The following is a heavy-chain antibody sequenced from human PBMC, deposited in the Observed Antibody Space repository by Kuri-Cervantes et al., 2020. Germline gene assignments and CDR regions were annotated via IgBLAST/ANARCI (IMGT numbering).Heavy chain of an antibody. V-gene: IGHV3-30*03. CDR3: ARDGDH. CDR2: ISYDGSNK. J-gene: IGHJ4*02. Sequence: LSLTCAASGFTFSSYGMHWVRQAPGKGLEWVAVISYDGSNKYYADSVKGRFTISRDNSNNTLYLQMNSLRAEDTAVYYCARDGDHWGQGTLVTVSS. CDR1: GFTFSSYG. D-gene: IGHD7-27*01.